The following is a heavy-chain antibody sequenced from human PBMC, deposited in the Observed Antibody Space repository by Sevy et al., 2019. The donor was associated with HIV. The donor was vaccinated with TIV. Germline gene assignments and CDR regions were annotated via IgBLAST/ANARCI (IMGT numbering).Heavy chain of an antibody. CDR3: ARETLSGYNV. Sequence: GGSLRLSCVVSGFSVSTNYVSWVRQAPGKGLEWVSAIYSSGNTYYADSVKGRFTISRDNSKNTVYLQIIGLRAEDTAFYYCARETLSGYNVWGQGTLVTVSS. CDR1: GFSVSTNY. D-gene: IGHD5-12*01. V-gene: IGHV3-53*01. CDR2: IYSSGNT. J-gene: IGHJ4*02.